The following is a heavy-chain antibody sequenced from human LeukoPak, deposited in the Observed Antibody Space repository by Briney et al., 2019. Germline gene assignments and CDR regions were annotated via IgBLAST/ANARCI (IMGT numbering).Heavy chain of an antibody. CDR3: AKDTGRKIWVDY. CDR1: GFTFSSYS. V-gene: IGHV3-21*01. Sequence: GGSLRLSCAASGFTFSSYSMNWVRQAPGKGLEWVSCIDSTSTYIYYTDSVKGRFTISRDNAKNSLYLQMNSLRADDTAVYYCAKDTGRKIWVDYWGQGALVTVSS. CDR2: IDSTSTYI. J-gene: IGHJ4*02. D-gene: IGHD3-16*01.